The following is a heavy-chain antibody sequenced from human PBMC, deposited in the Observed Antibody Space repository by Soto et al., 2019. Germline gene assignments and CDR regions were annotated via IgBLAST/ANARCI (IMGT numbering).Heavy chain of an antibody. CDR1: GYTFTGYY. Sequence: ASVKVSCKASGYTFTGYYMHWVRQAPGQGLEWMGWINPNSGGTNYAQKLQGWVTMTRDTSISTACMELSRLRSDDTAVYYCARDGSLLRFLEWLFDYWGQEPWSPSPQ. V-gene: IGHV1-2*04. CDR2: INPNSGGT. D-gene: IGHD3-3*01. J-gene: IGHJ4*01. CDR3: ARDGSLLRFLEWLFDY.